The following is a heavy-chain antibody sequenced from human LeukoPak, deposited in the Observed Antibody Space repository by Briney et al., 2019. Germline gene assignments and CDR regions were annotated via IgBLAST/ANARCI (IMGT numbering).Heavy chain of an antibody. J-gene: IGHJ4*02. CDR2: IIPIFGTA. V-gene: IGHV1-69*13. CDR3: ARGEYFDWLTRFDY. CDR1: GYTFTSYA. Sequence: SVKVSCKASGYTFTSYAMNWVRQAPGQGLEWMGGIIPIFGTANYAQKFQGRVTITADESTSTAYMELSSLRSEDTAVYYCARGEYFDWLTRFDYWGQGTLVTVSS. D-gene: IGHD3-9*01.